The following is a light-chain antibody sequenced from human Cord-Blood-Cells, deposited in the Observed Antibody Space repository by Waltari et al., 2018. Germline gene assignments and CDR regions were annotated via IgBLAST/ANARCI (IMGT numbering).Light chain of an antibody. V-gene: IGLV3-1*01. CDR1: KLGDKY. CDR3: QACDSIYVV. J-gene: IGLJ2*01. Sequence: SYELTQPPSVSVSPGQTASIPCPGDKLGDKYACWYQQKPGQSPVLVIYQDSKRPSGIPERFAGSNSGNTATLTISGTQAMDEADYYCQACDSIYVVFGGGTKLTVL. CDR2: QDS.